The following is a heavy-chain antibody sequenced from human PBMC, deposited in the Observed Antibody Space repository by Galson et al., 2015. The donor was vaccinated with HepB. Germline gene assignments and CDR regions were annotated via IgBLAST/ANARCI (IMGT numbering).Heavy chain of an antibody. V-gene: IGHV1-2*02. CDR2: MNANSGDT. CDR3: ARGRVDPADYRLGY. J-gene: IGHJ4*02. CDR1: GYTFTGYY. D-gene: IGHD5-18*01. Sequence: SVKVSCKASGYTFTGYYIHWVRQAPGQGPEWLGCMNANSGDTDLAQKFQGRVTMTRDTSISTAYMEVSGLRFDDTAVYYCARGRVDPADYRLGYWGQGTLVTVSS.